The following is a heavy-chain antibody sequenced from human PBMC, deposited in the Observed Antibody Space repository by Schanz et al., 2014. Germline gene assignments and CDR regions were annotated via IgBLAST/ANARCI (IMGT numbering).Heavy chain of an antibody. CDR1: GGTFSTYT. Sequence: QVQLVQSGAEVKKPGSSVKVSCKASGGTFSTYTISWVRQAPGQGPEFMGWISTFRNEDTNSAQRFQGRLTMTTDTSTSTAYMELRSLRSDDTALYYCTRGGYSYALSAFDIWGQGTMVTVAS. D-gene: IGHD5-18*01. J-gene: IGHJ3*02. CDR2: ISTFRNEDT. CDR3: TRGGYSYALSAFDI. V-gene: IGHV1-18*01.